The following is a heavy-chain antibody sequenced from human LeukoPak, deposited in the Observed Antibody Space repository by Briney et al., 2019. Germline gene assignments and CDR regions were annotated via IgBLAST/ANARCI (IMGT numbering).Heavy chain of an antibody. Sequence: PGGSLRLSCAASGFTVSSNYMSWVRQAPGKGLEWVSIIYSDGSTYYADSVKGRFTISRDNARNSLYLQMNSLRAEDTAVYYCARRATTERGYSYGLDYWGQGTLVTVSS. CDR3: ARRATTERGYSYGLDY. J-gene: IGHJ4*02. D-gene: IGHD5-18*01. CDR1: GFTVSSNY. V-gene: IGHV3-66*01. CDR2: IYSDGST.